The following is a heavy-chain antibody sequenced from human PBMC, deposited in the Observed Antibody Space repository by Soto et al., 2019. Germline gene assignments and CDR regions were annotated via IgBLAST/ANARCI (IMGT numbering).Heavy chain of an antibody. CDR1: GFIFSRYG. J-gene: IGHJ2*01. V-gene: IGHV3-30*03. CDR2: ISYDGKQT. CDR3: ARDGWGSNWYFEI. Sequence: PGGSLRLSCGGSGFIFSRYGMHWVRQEPGKGLEWVAVISYDGKQTYYADSVKGRFTISKDKSKRTLYLQMDSLRVDDTAVYYCARDGWGSNWYFEIWGRGTLVTVSS. D-gene: IGHD3-16*01.